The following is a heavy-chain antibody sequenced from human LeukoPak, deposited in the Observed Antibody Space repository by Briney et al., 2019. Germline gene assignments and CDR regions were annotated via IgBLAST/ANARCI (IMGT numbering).Heavy chain of an antibody. J-gene: IGHJ4*02. CDR2: IYDSGST. V-gene: IGHV4-59*12. CDR1: GGSINSYY. CDR3: AKKRKGVFDY. Sequence: SETLSLTCTVSGGSINSYYWSWIRQPPGKGLEWIGYIYDSGSTNYNPSLKSRVTISVDTSKNQFSLKLSSVTAADTAVYYCAKKRKGVFDYWGQGTLVTVSS. D-gene: IGHD1-14*01.